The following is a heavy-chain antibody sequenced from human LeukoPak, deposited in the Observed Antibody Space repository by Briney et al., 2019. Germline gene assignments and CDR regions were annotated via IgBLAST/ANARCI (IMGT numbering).Heavy chain of an antibody. J-gene: IGHJ1*01. V-gene: IGHV3-7*01. Sequence: GGTLRLFCAASGFTFSSCWMSWVRQAPAQGLERVSNINQDGSERYYVDSVKGRFTISRDNAKNSLYLQMNSLRAEDTAVYYCATQGEHSYDSNRSGYFQHWGQGTLVTVSS. D-gene: IGHD3-22*01. CDR2: INQDGSER. CDR1: GFTFSSCW. CDR3: ATQGEHSYDSNRSGYFQH.